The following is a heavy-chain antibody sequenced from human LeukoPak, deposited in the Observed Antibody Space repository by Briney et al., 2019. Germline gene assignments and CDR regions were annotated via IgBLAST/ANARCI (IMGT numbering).Heavy chain of an antibody. V-gene: IGHV3-48*04. CDR2: VGISSGNT. D-gene: IGHD1-1*01. CDR1: GFTFSDYS. J-gene: IGHJ4*02. Sequence: PGGSLRLSCAASGFTFSDYSMNWVRQAPGKGLEWVSYVGISSGNTKYADSVKGRFTISGDSATNSLYLQMSSLRVEDTAVYYCARDHNYAFDNWGQGTLVTVSS. CDR3: ARDHNYAFDN.